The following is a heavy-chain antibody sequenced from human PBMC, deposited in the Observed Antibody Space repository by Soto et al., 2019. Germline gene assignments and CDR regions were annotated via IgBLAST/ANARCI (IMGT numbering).Heavy chain of an antibody. CDR2: ISAYNGNT. Sequence: QVQLVQSGAEVKKPGASVKVSCKASGYTFTSYGISWVRQAPGQGLEWMGWISAYNGNTNYAQKLQGRVTMTTDTSTSTAYMELRSLRSDDTAVYYCASEKYYYDSSGYRDAFDIWGQGTMVTVSS. CDR1: GYTFTSYG. D-gene: IGHD3-22*01. V-gene: IGHV1-18*04. J-gene: IGHJ3*02. CDR3: ASEKYYYDSSGYRDAFDI.